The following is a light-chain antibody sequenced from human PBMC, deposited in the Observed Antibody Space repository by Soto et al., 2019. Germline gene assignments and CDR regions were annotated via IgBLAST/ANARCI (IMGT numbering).Light chain of an antibody. Sequence: QSVLTQPPSVSAAPGEKVTISCSGRTSNIVNNFVSWYRQLPGAAPQLLIHTNNKRPSGVSDRFSGSKSGSSATLGITGLQTGDEAHYYCGTWDYSVTAFVFGGGTKL. J-gene: IGLJ2*01. CDR1: TSNIVNNF. CDR2: TNN. V-gene: IGLV1-51*01. CDR3: GTWDYSVTAFV.